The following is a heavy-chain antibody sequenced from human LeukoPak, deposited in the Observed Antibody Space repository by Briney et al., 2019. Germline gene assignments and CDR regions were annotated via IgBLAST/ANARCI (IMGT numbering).Heavy chain of an antibody. Sequence: SETLSLXCTVSGGSISSSSYYWGWIRQPPEKGLEWIGSIYYSGSTYYNPSLKSRVTISVDTSKNQFSLKLSSVTAADTAVYYCARPRGDYVEDAFDIWGQGTMVTVSS. CDR2: IYYSGST. CDR3: ARPRGDYVEDAFDI. J-gene: IGHJ3*02. CDR1: GGSISSSSYY. D-gene: IGHD4-17*01. V-gene: IGHV4-39*01.